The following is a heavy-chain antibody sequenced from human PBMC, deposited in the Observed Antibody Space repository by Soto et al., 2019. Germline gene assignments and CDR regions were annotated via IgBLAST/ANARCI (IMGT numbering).Heavy chain of an antibody. CDR3: ARRHSSGWYFDF. Sequence: GGSLRLSCAASGFTFSDYYMSWIRQAPGKGPEWVSYISGSRSYTHYADSVEGRFNLSRDNAKNSLYVQMNSLRAEDTAVYYCARRHSSGWYFDFWGQGTLVTVSS. CDR2: ISGSRSYT. CDR1: GFTFSDYY. J-gene: IGHJ4*02. D-gene: IGHD6-19*01. V-gene: IGHV3-11*06.